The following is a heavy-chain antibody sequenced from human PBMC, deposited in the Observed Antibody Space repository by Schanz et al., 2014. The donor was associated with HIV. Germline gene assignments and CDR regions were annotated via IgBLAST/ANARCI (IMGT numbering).Heavy chain of an antibody. Sequence: EVQLLESGGGLEQPGGSLRLSCAASGFNFNNYAMTWVRQAPGKGLEWVSAISATGGSTYYADSVKGRFTISRDNSKNTLYLQMNSLRPEDTAVYYCAKMARSVAANTNFDYWGQGTLVTVSS. CDR3: AKMARSVAANTNFDY. V-gene: IGHV3-23*01. CDR2: ISATGGST. CDR1: GFNFNNYA. J-gene: IGHJ4*02. D-gene: IGHD6-19*01.